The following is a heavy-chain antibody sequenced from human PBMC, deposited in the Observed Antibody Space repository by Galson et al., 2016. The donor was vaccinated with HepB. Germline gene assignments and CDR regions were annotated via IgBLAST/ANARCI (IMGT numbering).Heavy chain of an antibody. Sequence: ETLSLTCAVSGGSLSSRDWWSWVRQPPGKGLQWIGEIYHSETTNYNPSLKSRVTISVDKSKNQFSLKLSSVTAADTAVYYCAREIAVAGHLDYWGQGTLVTVSS. CDR3: AREIAVAGHLDY. D-gene: IGHD6-19*01. CDR2: IYHSETT. J-gene: IGHJ4*02. CDR1: GGSLSSRDW. V-gene: IGHV4-4*02.